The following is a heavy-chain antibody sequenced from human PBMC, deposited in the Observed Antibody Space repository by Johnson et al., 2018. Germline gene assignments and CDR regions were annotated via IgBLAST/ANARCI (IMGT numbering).Heavy chain of an antibody. Sequence: EVQLVETGGGLVQPGGSLRLSCAASGFTLSSYWMHWVRQAPGKGLVWVSRISSDGSSTNYADSVKGRFTISRDNAKNTLYLQMNSLRAEDTAVYYCARDKVTTVRDYNYYYMDVWGKGTTVTVSS. V-gene: IGHV3-74*01. CDR2: ISSDGSST. J-gene: IGHJ6*03. D-gene: IGHD4-17*01. CDR1: GFTLSSYW. CDR3: ARDKVTTVRDYNYYYMDV.